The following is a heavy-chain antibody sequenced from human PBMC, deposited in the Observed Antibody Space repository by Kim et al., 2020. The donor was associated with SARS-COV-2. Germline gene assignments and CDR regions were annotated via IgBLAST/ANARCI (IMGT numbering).Heavy chain of an antibody. V-gene: IGHV3-30*18. D-gene: IGHD6-19*01. CDR3: AKDLSPLSSGADYYGMDV. J-gene: IGHJ6*02. Sequence: GGSLRLSCAASGFTFSSYGMHWVRQAPGKGLEWVAVISYDGSNKYYADSVKGRFTISRDNSKNTLYLQMNSLRAEDTAVYYCAKDLSPLSSGADYYGMDVWGQGTTVTVSS. CDR1: GFTFSSYG. CDR2: ISYDGSNK.